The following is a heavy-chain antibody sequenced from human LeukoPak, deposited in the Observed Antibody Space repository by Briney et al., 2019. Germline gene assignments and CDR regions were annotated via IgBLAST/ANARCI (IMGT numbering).Heavy chain of an antibody. J-gene: IGHJ4*02. CDR2: IKQDGSEK. Sequence: GGSLRLSCAASGFTFSSYWMSWVRQAPGKGLEWVANIKQDGSEKYYVDSVKGRFSISRDNAKNSLYLQMNSLRAEDTAVYYCASISSGYGKDYWGQGTLVTVSS. V-gene: IGHV3-7*05. CDR1: GFTFSSYW. D-gene: IGHD5-12*01. CDR3: ASISSGYGKDY.